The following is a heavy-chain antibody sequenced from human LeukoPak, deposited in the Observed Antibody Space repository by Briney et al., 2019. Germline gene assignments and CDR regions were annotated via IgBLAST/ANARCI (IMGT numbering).Heavy chain of an antibody. V-gene: IGHV3-53*01. CDR1: GFTFSSYW. CDR3: ARLTLLAKPATRRGYNWFDP. D-gene: IGHD2/OR15-2a*01. Sequence: GGSLRLSCAASGFTFSSYWTHWVRQAPGKGLEWVSVIYSGGSTYYADSVKGRFTISRDNSKNTLYLQMNSLRAEDTAVYYCARLTLLAKPATRRGYNWFDPWGQGTLVTVSS. J-gene: IGHJ5*02. CDR2: IYSGGST.